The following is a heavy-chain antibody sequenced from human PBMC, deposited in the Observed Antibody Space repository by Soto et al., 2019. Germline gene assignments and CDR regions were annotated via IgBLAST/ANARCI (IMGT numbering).Heavy chain of an antibody. V-gene: IGHV4-59*11. Sequence: PSETLSLTCTVSGGSISDHYYMWIRQSPGKGLEYIGYIHNGGSTNYNPSLKSRVIISVDTSKNQFSLKLTSVTAADTAVYYCARDRRLITMVRGVSLWFDPWGQGTLVTVSS. CDR2: IHNGGST. CDR1: GGSISDHY. CDR3: ARDRRLITMVRGVSLWFDP. D-gene: IGHD3-10*01. J-gene: IGHJ5*02.